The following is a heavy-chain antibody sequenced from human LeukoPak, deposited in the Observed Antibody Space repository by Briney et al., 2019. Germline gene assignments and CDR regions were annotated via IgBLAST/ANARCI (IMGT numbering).Heavy chain of an antibody. CDR2: NYNSAIT. J-gene: IGHJ3*02. Sequence: SETLSLTCAVYGGSFSGYYWSWIRQPPGKGLEWIGYNYNSAITNYNPSLKSRVTISVDTSKNQFSLKLTSVTAADTAVYYCGTLSYGAFDIWGQGTLVTVSS. CDR3: GTLSYGAFDI. V-gene: IGHV4-59*01. CDR1: GGSFSGYY. D-gene: IGHD1-26*01.